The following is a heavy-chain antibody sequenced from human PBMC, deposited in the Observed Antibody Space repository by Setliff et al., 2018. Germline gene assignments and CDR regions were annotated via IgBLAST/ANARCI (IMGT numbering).Heavy chain of an antibody. V-gene: IGHV1-69*13. J-gene: IGHJ6*02. CDR3: AGEFFWSGYTDRQYYFYGMDV. CDR1: GGTFSSYA. CDR2: IIPVFGTA. D-gene: IGHD3-3*01. Sequence: SVKVSCKASGGTFSSYAISWVRQAPGQGFEWMGGIIPVFGTADYAQKFQCRVTITADESTTTFYMEVSSLRSDDTAVYYCAGEFFWSGYTDRQYYFYGMDVWGQGTTVTVSS.